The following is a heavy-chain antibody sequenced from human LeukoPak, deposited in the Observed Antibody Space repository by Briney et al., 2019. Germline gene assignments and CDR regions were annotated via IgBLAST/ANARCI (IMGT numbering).Heavy chain of an antibody. CDR3: ARYGDPKYYYFYMDV. D-gene: IGHD4-17*01. CDR2: ISYDGSNK. CDR1: GFTFSSYA. V-gene: IGHV3-30*04. J-gene: IGHJ6*03. Sequence: GGSLRLSCAASGFTFSSYAMHWVRQAPGKGLEWVAVISYDGSNKYYADSVKGRFTISRDNAKNSLYMEMNSLRVEDTALYYCARYGDPKYYYFYMDVWGKGTTVTVSS.